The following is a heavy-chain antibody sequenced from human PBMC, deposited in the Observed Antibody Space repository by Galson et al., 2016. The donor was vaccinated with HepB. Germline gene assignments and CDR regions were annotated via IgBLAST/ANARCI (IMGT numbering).Heavy chain of an antibody. Sequence: LSLTCTVSGGSISSGGYFWSWIRQHPVTGLEWIGNIYYSGTTYYNPSLRSRLTISVDTSNNQFSLRLSSVTAADTAVYYCARVPDVDQTFDYWGQGTLVTVSS. CDR1: GGSISSGGYF. V-gene: IGHV4-31*03. J-gene: IGHJ4*02. D-gene: IGHD2-2*01. CDR3: ARVPDVDQTFDY. CDR2: IYYSGTT.